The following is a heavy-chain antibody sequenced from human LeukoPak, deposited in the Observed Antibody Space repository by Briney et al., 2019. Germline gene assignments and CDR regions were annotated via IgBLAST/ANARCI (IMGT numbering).Heavy chain of an antibody. V-gene: IGHV3-33*01. CDR3: ARDNHLLTGPYPDVAFDI. J-gene: IGHJ3*02. Sequence: GGSLRLSCAASGFTFSSYGMHWVRQAPGKGLEWVAVIWYDGSNKYYADSVKGRFTISRDNSKNTLYLQMNSLRAEDTAVYYCARDNHLLTGPYPDVAFDIWGQGTMVTVSS. CDR1: GFTFSSYG. D-gene: IGHD1-14*01. CDR2: IWYDGSNK.